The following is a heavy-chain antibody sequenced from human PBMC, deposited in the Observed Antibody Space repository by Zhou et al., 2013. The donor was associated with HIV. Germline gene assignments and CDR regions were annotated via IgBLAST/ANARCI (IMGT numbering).Heavy chain of an antibody. D-gene: IGHD6-13*01. CDR2: VNPSSGNT. CDR3: ARVWRPIAAADAFDI. V-gene: IGHV1-46*01. CDR1: GYTFTDYY. Sequence: QMQLVQSGAEVKKPGATLKVSCKASGYTFTDYYIHWVRQAPGQGLEWMGIVNPSSGNTSYAHKFQGRVTMTRDTSISTAYMELSRLRSDDTAVYYCARVWRPIAAADAFDIWGQGTMVTVSS. J-gene: IGHJ3*02.